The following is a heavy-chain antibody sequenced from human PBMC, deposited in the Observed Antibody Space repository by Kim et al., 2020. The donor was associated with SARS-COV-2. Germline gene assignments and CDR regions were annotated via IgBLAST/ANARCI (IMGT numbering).Heavy chain of an antibody. J-gene: IGHJ4*02. V-gene: IGHV3-21*01. CDR2: I. CDR3: AGLRGSGSSDY. D-gene: IGHD3-10*01. Sequence: IYYADSVKGRFTISRDNAKNSLYLQMNSLRAEDTAVYYCAGLRGSGSSDYWGQGTLVTVSS.